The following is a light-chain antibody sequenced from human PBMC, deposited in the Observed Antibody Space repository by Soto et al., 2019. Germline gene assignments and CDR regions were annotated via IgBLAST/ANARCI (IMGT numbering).Light chain of an antibody. J-gene: IGLJ1*01. CDR3: AAWDDSLNGYV. V-gene: IGLV1-36*01. CDR2: YDD. CDR1: SSNIGNND. Sequence: QSVLTQPPSVSEAPRQRVTISCSGSSSNIGNNDVNWYQQHPGKAPKLLIYYDDLLPSGVSDRFSGSKSGTSASLAISGLQSEDEADYYCAAWDDSLNGYVFGTGTKLTVL.